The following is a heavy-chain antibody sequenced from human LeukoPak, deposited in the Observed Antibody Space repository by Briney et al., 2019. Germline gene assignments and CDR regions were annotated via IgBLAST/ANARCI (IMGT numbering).Heavy chain of an antibody. CDR2: INHSGST. Sequence: SETLSLTCAVSGGSLSGYYWTWIRQPPGKGLEWIGVINHSGSTNYNPSLKSRVTISVDTSNNHFSLRLNSVTAADTAVYYCARDRRQRDYFDFWGQGARVTVSS. D-gene: IGHD1-1*01. CDR1: GGSLSGYY. V-gene: IGHV4-34*01. J-gene: IGHJ4*02. CDR3: ARDRRQRDYFDF.